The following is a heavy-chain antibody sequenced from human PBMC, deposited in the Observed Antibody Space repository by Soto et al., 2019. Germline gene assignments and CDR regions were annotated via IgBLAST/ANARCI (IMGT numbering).Heavy chain of an antibody. J-gene: IGHJ4*02. D-gene: IGHD3-22*01. V-gene: IGHV4-39*01. Sequence: SETLSLTCIVSGGSIRSGSYYWGWIRQPPGKGLEWIGSIYDSGSTSYNPSLKSRVTISVDTSKSQFSLKLTSVTAADRAVYYCARGSVDTVDSSGFYEYWGQGTPVTVSS. CDR2: IYDSGST. CDR1: GGSIRSGSYY. CDR3: ARGSVDTVDSSGFYEY.